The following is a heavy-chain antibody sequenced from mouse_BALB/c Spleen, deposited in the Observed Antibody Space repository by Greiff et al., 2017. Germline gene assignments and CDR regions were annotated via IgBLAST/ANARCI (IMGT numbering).Heavy chain of an antibody. V-gene: IGHV14-3*02. CDR1: GFNIKDTY. CDR2: IDPANGNT. Sequence: VQLQQSGAELVKPGASVKLSCTASGFNIKDTYMHWVKQRPEQGLEWIGRIDPANGNTKYDPKFQGKATITADTSSNTAYLQLSSLTSEDTAVYYCALAFGDSEPFDVWGAGTTVTVSS. D-gene: IGHD2-13*01. CDR3: ALAFGDSEPFDV. J-gene: IGHJ1*01.